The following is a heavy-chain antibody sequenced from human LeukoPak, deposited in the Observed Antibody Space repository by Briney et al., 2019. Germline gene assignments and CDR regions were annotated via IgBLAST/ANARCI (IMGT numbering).Heavy chain of an antibody. CDR2: IRYDGSNK. D-gene: IGHD6-6*01. Sequence: GGSLRLSCAASGFTFSSHGMHWVRQAPGKGLEWVAFIRYDGSNKYYADSVKGRFTISRDNSKNTLYLQMNSLRAEDTAVYYCAKEDSSSSDYWGQGTLVTVSS. CDR3: AKEDSSSSDY. CDR1: GFTFSSHG. J-gene: IGHJ4*02. V-gene: IGHV3-30*02.